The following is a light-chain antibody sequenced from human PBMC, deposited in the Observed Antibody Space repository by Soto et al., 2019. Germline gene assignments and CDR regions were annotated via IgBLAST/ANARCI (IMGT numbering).Light chain of an antibody. CDR3: QSYDATNQV. CDR1: SGSIASNY. J-gene: IGLJ3*02. V-gene: IGLV6-57*01. Sequence: NFMLTQPHSVSESPGKTVIISCTRSSGSIASNYVQWYQQRPGSSPNTVIYEYNQRPSGVPDRFSGSIDSSSNSASLTISGLETEDEADYFCQSYDATNQVFGGGTKLTVL. CDR2: EYN.